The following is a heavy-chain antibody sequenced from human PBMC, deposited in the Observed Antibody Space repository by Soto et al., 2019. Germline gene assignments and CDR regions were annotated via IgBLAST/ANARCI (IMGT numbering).Heavy chain of an antibody. Sequence: QVQLQESGPGLVKPSGTLSLTCAVSGGSISSSNWCSWVLQPPGKGLQWIGEIYHSGSTNYIPSLKSRVIISVDKSRNQFSLKLSSVTAADTAVYYCARRWGEGRVDYWGQGTLVTVSS. CDR3: ARRWGEGRVDY. J-gene: IGHJ4*02. CDR2: IYHSGST. D-gene: IGHD3-10*01. V-gene: IGHV4-4*02. CDR1: GGSISSSNW.